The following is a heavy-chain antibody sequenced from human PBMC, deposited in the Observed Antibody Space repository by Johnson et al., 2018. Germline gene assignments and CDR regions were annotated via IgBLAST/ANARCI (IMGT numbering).Heavy chain of an antibody. D-gene: IGHD6-13*01. CDR2: TYDTGDT. CDR1: GGSISSGHYY. Sequence: VQLQESGPGQVKPSQTLSLTCTVSGGSISSGHYYWCWIRQPPGQGLEWIGHTYDTGDTYYRPSLKSRVTILVVTSKNQFSLKLITLTAAHKAVFYGVRRAAGYYSMDVWGKGNPVPVSS. V-gene: IGHV4-30-4*01. J-gene: IGHJ6*03. CDR3: VRRAAGYYSMDV.